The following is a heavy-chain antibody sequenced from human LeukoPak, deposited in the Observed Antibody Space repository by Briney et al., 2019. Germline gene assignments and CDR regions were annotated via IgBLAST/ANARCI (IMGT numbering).Heavy chain of an antibody. J-gene: IGHJ4*02. CDR3: AGRGHSSGWQSTDVSDY. CDR2: IYSGGST. Sequence: GGSLRLSCAASGFTVSSNYMSWVRQAPGKGLEWVSVIYSGGSTYYADSVKGRFTISRHNSKNTLCLQMNSLRAEDTAVYYCAGRGHSSGWQSTDVSDYWGQGTLVTVSS. V-gene: IGHV3-53*04. CDR1: GFTVSSNY. D-gene: IGHD6-19*01.